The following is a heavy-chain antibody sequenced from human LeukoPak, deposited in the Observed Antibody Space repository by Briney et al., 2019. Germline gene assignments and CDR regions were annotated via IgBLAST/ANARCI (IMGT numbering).Heavy chain of an antibody. J-gene: IGHJ5*02. CDR3: ARGYDFWSGYYPPAGWFDP. D-gene: IGHD3-3*01. CDR2: IYYSGST. Sequence: PSETLSLTCTVSGGSISSGDYYWSWIRQPPGKGLEWIGYIYYSGSTYYNQSLKSRVTISVDTSKNQFSLKLSSVTAADTAVYYCARGYDFWSGYYPPAGWFDPWGQGTLVTVSS. V-gene: IGHV4-30-4*08. CDR1: GGSISSGDYY.